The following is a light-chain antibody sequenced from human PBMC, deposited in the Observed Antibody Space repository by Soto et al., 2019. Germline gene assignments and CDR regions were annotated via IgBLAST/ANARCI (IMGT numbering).Light chain of an antibody. Sequence: VLTQSPATLSLFPGERATLSCRASQSVYTNLAWYQQKPGQAPRLLIYDATLRANGVPDRFGGSRSGTEFTLTINSLEPEDFAVYYCQQRNVWPPITFGQGTRLEIK. CDR2: DAT. CDR3: QQRNVWPPIT. V-gene: IGKV3-11*01. CDR1: QSVYTN. J-gene: IGKJ5*01.